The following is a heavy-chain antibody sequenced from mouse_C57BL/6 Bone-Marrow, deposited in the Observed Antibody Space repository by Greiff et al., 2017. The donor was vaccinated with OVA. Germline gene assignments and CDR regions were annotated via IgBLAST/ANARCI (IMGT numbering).Heavy chain of an antibody. D-gene: IGHD2-3*01. CDR2: ITHSGET. CDR3: AGDADGYFAMDY. Sequence: VKLQESGPGLVKPSQSLFLTCSITGFPITSGYYWIWIRQSPGKPLEWMGYITHSGETFYNPSLQSPISITRETSKNQFFLQLNSVTTEDTAMYYCAGDADGYFAMDYWGQGTSVTVSS. J-gene: IGHJ4*01. V-gene: IGHV12-3*01. CDR1: GFPITSGYY.